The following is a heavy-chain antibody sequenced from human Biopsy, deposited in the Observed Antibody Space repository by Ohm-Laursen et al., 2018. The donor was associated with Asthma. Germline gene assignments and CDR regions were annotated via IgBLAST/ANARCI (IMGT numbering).Heavy chain of an antibody. CDR2: ISSDVRE. Sequence: SSLRLSCAASGFTFSNFGMHWVRQAPGKGLEWVALISSDVREWYADSVKGRFTISRDNSKNTLDLQMNSLRGDDTAVYYCVRWRSGYPDHYSDFWGLGTLVTVSS. D-gene: IGHD2-21*01. J-gene: IGHJ4*02. V-gene: IGHV3-30*03. CDR1: GFTFSNFG. CDR3: VRWRSGYPDHYSDF.